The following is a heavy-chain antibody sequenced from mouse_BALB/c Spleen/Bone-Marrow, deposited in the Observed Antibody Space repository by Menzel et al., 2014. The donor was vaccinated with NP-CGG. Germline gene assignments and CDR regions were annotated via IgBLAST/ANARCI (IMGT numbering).Heavy chain of an antibody. CDR2: ISYDGSN. J-gene: IGHJ2*01. Sequence: EVHLVESGPGLVKPSQSLSLTCSVTGYSITSGYFWNWIRQFPGNKLEWMGYISYDGSNNYNPSLKNRISITRDTSKNQFFLKLSSVTSEDTATYYCARTYYRYGAYYFDCWGQGTTLTVSS. V-gene: IGHV3-6*02. D-gene: IGHD2-14*01. CDR3: ARTYYRYGAYYFDC. CDR1: GYSITSGYF.